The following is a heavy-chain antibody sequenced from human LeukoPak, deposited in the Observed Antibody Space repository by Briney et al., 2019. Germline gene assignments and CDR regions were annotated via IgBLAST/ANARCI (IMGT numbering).Heavy chain of an antibody. CDR3: ARDRGITMIVVVTAEPYFDY. Sequence: LRLSCXASGFTFSDYYMSWIRQAPGKGLEWVSYISSSGSTIYYADSVKGRFTISRDNAKNSLYLQMNSLRAEDTAVYYCARDRGITMIVVVTAEPYFDYWGQGTLVTVSS. D-gene: IGHD3-22*01. V-gene: IGHV3-11*04. CDR1: GFTFSDYY. J-gene: IGHJ4*02. CDR2: ISSSGSTI.